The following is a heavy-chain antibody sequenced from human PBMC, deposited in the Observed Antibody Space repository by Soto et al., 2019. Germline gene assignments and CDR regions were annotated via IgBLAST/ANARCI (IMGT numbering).Heavy chain of an antibody. J-gene: IGHJ6*03. CDR1: GDSVSSNSAA. V-gene: IGHV6-1*01. D-gene: IGHD1-7*01. CDR2: TYYRSRWYN. Sequence: SQTLSLTCAISGDSVSSNSAAWNWIRQSPSRGLEWLGRTYYRSRWYNDYAVSVKSRITVNPDTSKNQFSLHLNSVTPEDTAVYYFAGTTSLQWYYMDFWDKGTTVTVS. CDR3: AGTTSLQWYYMDF.